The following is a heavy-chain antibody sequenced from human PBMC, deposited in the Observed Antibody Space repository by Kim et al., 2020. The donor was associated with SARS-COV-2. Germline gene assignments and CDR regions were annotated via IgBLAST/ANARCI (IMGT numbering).Heavy chain of an antibody. Sequence: ASVKVSCKTSGYTFTDYFMNWVRQAPGQGPEWMGRISPRTGGTNYAQTFQDRVTMTRDTSISTAFMELSSLKSDDTAIYYCATGNGHNFDYWGQGTLVTV. J-gene: IGHJ4*02. CDR1: GYTFTDYF. CDR2: ISPRTGGT. D-gene: IGHD2-8*01. V-gene: IGHV1-2*06. CDR3: ATGNGHNFDY.